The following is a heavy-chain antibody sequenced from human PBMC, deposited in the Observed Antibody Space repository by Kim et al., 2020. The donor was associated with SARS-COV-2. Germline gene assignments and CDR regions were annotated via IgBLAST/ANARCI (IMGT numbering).Heavy chain of an antibody. CDR2: INAGNGNT. CDR3: ARGQYGDYELGY. D-gene: IGHD4-17*01. Sequence: ASVKVSCKASGYTFTSYAMHWVRQAPGQRLEWMGWINAGNGNTKYSQKFQGRVTITRDTSASTAYMELSSLRSEDTAVYYCARGQYGDYELGYWGRGTLVTVSS. V-gene: IGHV1-3*01. CDR1: GYTFTSYA. J-gene: IGHJ4*02.